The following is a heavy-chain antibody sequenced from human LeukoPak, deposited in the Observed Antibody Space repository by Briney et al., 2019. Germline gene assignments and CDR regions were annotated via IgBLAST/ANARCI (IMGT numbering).Heavy chain of an antibody. V-gene: IGHV4-34*01. Sequence: SETLSLTCAAYAGSFSGYYWSWIRQPPGKGLEWIGEINPSGGTGYNPSLKSRVTISLDTSENQVSLKLSSVTAADTAVYYCARHFWGSYYNACNWFDPWGQGTLVTVSS. J-gene: IGHJ5*02. D-gene: IGHD3-10*01. CDR3: ARHFWGSYYNACNWFDP. CDR2: INPSGGT. CDR1: AGSFSGYY.